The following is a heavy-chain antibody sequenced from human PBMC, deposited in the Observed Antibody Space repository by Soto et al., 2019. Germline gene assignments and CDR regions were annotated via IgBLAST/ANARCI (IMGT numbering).Heavy chain of an antibody. V-gene: IGHV3-49*04. CDR2: IRSKAYGGTT. J-gene: IGHJ6*02. CDR3: TRTWIQLWSYYYYYYGMDV. Sequence: GSLRLSCTASGFTLGDYAMSWVRQAPGKGLDWVGFIRSKAYGGTTEYAASVKGRFTISRDDSKSIAYLQMNSLKTEDTAVYYCTRTWIQLWSYYYYYYGMDVWGQGNTVTVSS. CDR1: GFTLGDYA. D-gene: IGHD5-18*01.